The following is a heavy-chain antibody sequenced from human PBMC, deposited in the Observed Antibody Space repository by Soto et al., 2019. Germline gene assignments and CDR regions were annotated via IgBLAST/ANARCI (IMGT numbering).Heavy chain of an antibody. CDR1: GYTLTELS. D-gene: IGHD3-16*02. Sequence: ASVKVSCKVSGYTLTELSMHWVRQAPGKGLEWMGGFDPEDGETIYAQKFQGRVTMTEDTSTDTAYMELSSLRSEDTAGYYCATSPLVTFGGVIVINSFDPWGQGTLVTVSS. CDR3: ATSPLVTFGGVIVINSFDP. J-gene: IGHJ5*02. V-gene: IGHV1-24*01. CDR2: FDPEDGET.